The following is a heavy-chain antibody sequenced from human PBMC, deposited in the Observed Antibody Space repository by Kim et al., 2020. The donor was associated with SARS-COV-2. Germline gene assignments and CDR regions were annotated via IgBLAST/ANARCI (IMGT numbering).Heavy chain of an antibody. J-gene: IGHJ6*02. D-gene: IGHD3-10*01. CDR2: IYPGDSDT. CDR1: GYSFTSYW. Sequence: GESLKISCKGSGYSFTSYWIGWVRQMPGKGLEWMGIIYPGDSDTRYSPSFQGQVTISADKSISTAYLQWSSLKASDTAMYYCARHGGEKLLWFGELDYYYYYGMDVWGQGTTVTVSS. CDR3: ARHGGEKLLWFGELDYYYYYGMDV. V-gene: IGHV5-51*01.